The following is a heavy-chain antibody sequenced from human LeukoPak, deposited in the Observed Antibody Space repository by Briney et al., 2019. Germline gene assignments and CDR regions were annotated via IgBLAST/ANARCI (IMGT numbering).Heavy chain of an antibody. CDR3: ARDWEHAFDF. CDR1: GYTFAAYY. D-gene: IGHD1/OR15-1a*01. CDR2: INTASGGT. V-gene: IGHV1-2*02. Sequence: ASVKVSCKTSGYTFAAYYIHWVRQAPGQGLEWMGWINTASGGTSYAQKLQGRVTMTGDTSIGTAYMELSRLTSDGTAVYYCARDWEHAFDFWGQGTLVTVSS. J-gene: IGHJ4*02.